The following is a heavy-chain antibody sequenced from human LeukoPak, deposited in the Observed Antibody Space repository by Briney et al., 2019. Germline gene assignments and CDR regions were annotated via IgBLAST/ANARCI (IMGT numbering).Heavy chain of an antibody. CDR1: GYSISSGYY. D-gene: IGHD6-13*01. V-gene: IGHV4-38-2*02. J-gene: IGHJ5*02. CDR2: IYHSGST. Sequence: SETLSLTCTVSGYSISSGYYWGWIRQPPGKGLEWIGSIYHSGSTYYNPSLKSRVTISVDTSKNQFSLKLSSVTAADTAVYYCARALGRAIAAAGTDWFDPWGPGTLVNVSS. CDR3: ARALGRAIAAAGTDWFDP.